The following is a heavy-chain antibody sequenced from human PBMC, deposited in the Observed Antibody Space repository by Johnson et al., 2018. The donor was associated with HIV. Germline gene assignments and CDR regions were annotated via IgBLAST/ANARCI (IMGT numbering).Heavy chain of an antibody. V-gene: IGHV3-7*01. J-gene: IGHJ3*02. CDR3: AKVSVATAAGGVALDI. Sequence: VQLVESGGGLVQPGGSLRLSCAASGFALSNYWMNWVRQAPGKGLEWVANIKKDGSEKYYADSVKGRFIISRDNSKNTLYLQMNSLRVEDTALYFCAKVSVATAAGGVALDIWGPGTMVTVSA. CDR2: IKKDGSEK. CDR1: GFALSNYW. D-gene: IGHD6-13*01.